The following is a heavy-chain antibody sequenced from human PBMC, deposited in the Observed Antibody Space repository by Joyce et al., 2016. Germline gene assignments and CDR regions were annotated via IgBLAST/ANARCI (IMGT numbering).Heavy chain of an antibody. CDR3: VGQLDV. V-gene: IGHV1-8*01. CDR1: GYTFTSYN. CDR2: MNPNSGNT. J-gene: IGHJ6*02. Sequence: QVQLVQSGAEVKKPGASVKVPCKASGYTFTSYNINWVRQATGQGLEWIGWMNPNSGNTAYAQKSQGRLTMTRNTSISTVYMELSSLRSEDTAVYYCVGQLDVWGQGTTVTVSS. D-gene: IGHD3-10*01.